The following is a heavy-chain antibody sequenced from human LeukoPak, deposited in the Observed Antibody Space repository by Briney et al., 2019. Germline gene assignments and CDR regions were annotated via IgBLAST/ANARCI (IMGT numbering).Heavy chain of an antibody. CDR3: ARGVYNYGGHNWFDP. CDR1: GGSISSSSYY. J-gene: IGHJ5*02. Sequence: SETLSLTCTVSGGSISSSSYYWGWIRQPPGKGLEWIGRIYYSGSTYYNPSLKSRVTISVDTSKNQFSLKLSSVTAADTAVYYCARGVYNYGGHNWFDPWGQGTLATVSS. V-gene: IGHV4-39*07. D-gene: IGHD5-18*01. CDR2: IYYSGST.